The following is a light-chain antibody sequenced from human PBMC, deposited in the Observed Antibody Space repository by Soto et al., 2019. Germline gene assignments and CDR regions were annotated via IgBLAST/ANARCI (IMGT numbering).Light chain of an antibody. CDR3: ASWDDSLKGGV. CDR2: RDN. Sequence: QSVLTQPPSVSGTPGQRVTISCSGSGSNIGSNTVNWYQQLPGTAPKLLMFRDNQRPSGVPDRFSASKSGTSASLAISGLQSEDAADYYCASWDDSLKGGVFGGGTKLTVL. V-gene: IGLV1-44*01. CDR1: GSNIGSNT. J-gene: IGLJ3*02.